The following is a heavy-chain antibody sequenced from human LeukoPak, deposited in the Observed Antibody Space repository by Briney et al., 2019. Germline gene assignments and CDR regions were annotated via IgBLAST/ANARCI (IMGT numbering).Heavy chain of an antibody. V-gene: IGHV4-4*09. J-gene: IGHJ4*02. CDR1: GGSISSYY. CDR3: ARTVYDSSAFGY. Sequence: PSETLSLTCTVSGGSISSYYWSWIRQPPGKGLEWIGYIYTSGSTNYNPSLKSRVTISVDTSKNQFSLKLSSVTAADTAVYYCARTVYDSSAFGYWGQGTLVTVSS. D-gene: IGHD3-22*01. CDR2: IYTSGST.